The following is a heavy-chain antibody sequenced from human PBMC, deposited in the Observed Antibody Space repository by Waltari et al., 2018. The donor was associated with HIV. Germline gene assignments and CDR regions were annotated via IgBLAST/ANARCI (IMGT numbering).Heavy chain of an antibody. Sequence: EVQLVESGGVVVQPGGSLRLSCAASGFTFDDYAMHWVRQIPGKGLGWVFLSSWDGRSTFYADSVKGRFTISRDNSKNSLYLQMSSLKTEDTALYYCAKDNRDTSGFYEVAYWGQGTLVTVSS. J-gene: IGHJ4*02. CDR3: AKDNRDTSGFYEVAY. D-gene: IGHD3-22*01. CDR2: SSWDGRST. CDR1: GFTFDDYA. V-gene: IGHV3-43D*04.